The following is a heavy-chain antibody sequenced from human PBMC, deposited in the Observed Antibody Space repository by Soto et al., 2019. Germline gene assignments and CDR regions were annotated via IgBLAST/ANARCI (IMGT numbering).Heavy chain of an antibody. Sequence: QVRLVESGGGVVQPGRSLRLSCTASGFSFSSYAMYWFRQPPGKGLEWVAVISHDGINKHYADSVKGRVNVSRDNSNHSLDLQLNSMRGEDTAMYYCARDMYSSDYFVKLFEPWCQGNLVTVSS. CDR2: ISHDGINK. J-gene: IGHJ5*02. V-gene: IGHV3-30-3*01. CDR3: ARDMYSSDYFVKLFEP. CDR1: GFSFSSYA. D-gene: IGHD6-19*01.